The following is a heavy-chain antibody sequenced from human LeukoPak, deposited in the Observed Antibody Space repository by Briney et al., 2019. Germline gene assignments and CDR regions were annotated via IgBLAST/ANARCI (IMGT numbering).Heavy chain of an antibody. D-gene: IGHD1-1*01. V-gene: IGHV4-61*01. J-gene: IGHJ5*02. Sequence: SETLSLTCTVSGGSVSSGSYYWSRIRQPPGKGLEWIRYISYSGSTNFNPSLKSRVTISVDTSKNQFSLKLSSVTAADTAVYYCAREGTAGTNLNLFDPWGQGTLVTVSS. CDR1: GGSVSSGSYY. CDR3: AREGTAGTNLNLFDP. CDR2: ISYSGST.